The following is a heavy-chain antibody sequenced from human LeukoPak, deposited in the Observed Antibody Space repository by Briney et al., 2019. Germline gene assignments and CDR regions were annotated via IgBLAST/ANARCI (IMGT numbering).Heavy chain of an antibody. Sequence: PGGSLRLSCAASGFTLSSYWMSWVRQAPGKGLEWVANVKQDGSEKYYVDSVKGRFTISRDNAKNSLYLQMNSLRAEDTAVYYCARDAHTGSGTYWGGVDYYYGLDVWGQGTTVTVSS. CDR2: VKQDGSEK. CDR3: ARDAHTGSGTYWGGVDYYYGLDV. D-gene: IGHD3-10*01. V-gene: IGHV3-7*01. J-gene: IGHJ6*02. CDR1: GFTLSSYW.